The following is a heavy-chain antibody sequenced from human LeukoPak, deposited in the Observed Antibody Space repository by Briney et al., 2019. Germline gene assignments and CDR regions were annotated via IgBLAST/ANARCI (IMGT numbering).Heavy chain of an antibody. D-gene: IGHD3-3*01. CDR3: ARVGQYYDFWSGFDF. J-gene: IGHJ4*02. Sequence: GGSLRLSCAAPGFTFSAYAMTWVRQAPGKGLEWVSIIRGSGGGTYYADSVKGRFNIFRDNSENTLYLQMNSLRVDDTAVYYCARVGQYYDFWSGFDFWGQGALVIVSS. CDR2: IRGSGGGT. CDR1: GFTFSAYA. V-gene: IGHV3-23*01.